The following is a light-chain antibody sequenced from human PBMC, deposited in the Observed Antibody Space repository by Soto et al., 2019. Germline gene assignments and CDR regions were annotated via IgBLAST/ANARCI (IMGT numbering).Light chain of an antibody. J-gene: IGKJ1*01. CDR2: GAS. Sequence: EIVLTQSPGTLSLSPGERATLSCRASQSVSSSYLAWYQQKPGQAPRLLIYGASSRATGIPDRFSGSGSGTDFTLTISRLEPEDFAVYYCQQYGSSPQTLGQVTKVEIK. CDR3: QQYGSSPQT. CDR1: QSVSSSY. V-gene: IGKV3-20*01.